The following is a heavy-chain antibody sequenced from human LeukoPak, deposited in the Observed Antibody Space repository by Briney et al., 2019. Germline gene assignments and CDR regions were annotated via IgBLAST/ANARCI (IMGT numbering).Heavy chain of an antibody. D-gene: IGHD6-19*01. CDR1: GFTFSSYA. J-gene: IGHJ4*02. CDR3: AKDRQQWLAPYFDY. CDR2: ISGSGGST. Sequence: GGSLRLSCAASGFTFSSYAMSWVRQAPGRGPEWVSAISGSGGSTYYADSVKGRFTISRDNSKNTLYLQMNSLRAEDTAVYYCAKDRQQWLAPYFDYWGQGTLVTVSS. V-gene: IGHV3-23*01.